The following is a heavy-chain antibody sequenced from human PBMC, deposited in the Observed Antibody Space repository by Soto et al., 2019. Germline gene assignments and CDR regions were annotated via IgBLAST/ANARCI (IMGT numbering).Heavy chain of an antibody. CDR2: IYWDDDK. CDR1: GFSLSTSGVG. D-gene: IGHD6-13*01. CDR3: AHHSSSWYGNWFDP. Sequence: QITLKESGPTLVKPTQTLTLTCTFSGFSLSTSGVGVGWIRQPPGKALEWLALIYWDDDKRYSPSLKSRLTIXKXTXXNQVVLTMTNMDPVDTATYYCAHHSSSWYGNWFDPWGQGTLVTVSS. J-gene: IGHJ5*02. V-gene: IGHV2-5*02.